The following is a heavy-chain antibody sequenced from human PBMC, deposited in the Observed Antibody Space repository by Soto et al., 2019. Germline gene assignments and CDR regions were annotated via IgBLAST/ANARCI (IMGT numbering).Heavy chain of an antibody. CDR1: GFTFSSYA. Sequence: GGSLRLSCAASGFTFSSYAMSWVRQAPGKELEWVSAISGSGGSTYYADSVKGRFTISRDNSKNTLYLQMNSLRAEDTAVYYCAKEPREWLLFLYFDYWGQGTLVTVSS. D-gene: IGHD3-3*01. CDR2: ISGSGGST. CDR3: AKEPREWLLFLYFDY. J-gene: IGHJ4*02. V-gene: IGHV3-23*01.